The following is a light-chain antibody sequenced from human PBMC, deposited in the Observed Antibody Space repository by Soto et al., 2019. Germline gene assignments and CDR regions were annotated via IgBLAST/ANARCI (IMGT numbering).Light chain of an antibody. V-gene: IGLV9-49*03. CDR2: VGPNGIVG. J-gene: IGLJ1*01. CDR3: GADHGSGTNFVYV. CDR1: SDYSFYK. Sequence: QAVVTQPPSASASLGASVTLTCTLSSDYSFYKVDWYQLRPGRGPRFVMRVGPNGIVGSRGDGIPDRFSVSGSGLNRYLTIKNIQEDDESDYHCGADHGSGTNFVYVFATGTKVTVL.